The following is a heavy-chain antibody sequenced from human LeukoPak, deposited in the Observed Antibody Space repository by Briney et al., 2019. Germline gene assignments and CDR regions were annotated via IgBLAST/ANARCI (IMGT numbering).Heavy chain of an antibody. V-gene: IGHV3-9*01. CDR3: AKPPPRFLEWLFYFDY. J-gene: IGHJ4*02. CDR2: ISWNSGSI. CDR1: GFTFDDYA. Sequence: PGGSLRLSCAASGFTFDDYAMHWVRQAPGKGLEWVSGISWNSGSIGYADSVKGRFTISRDNSKNTLYLQMNSLRAEDTAVYYCAKPPPRFLEWLFYFDYWGQGTLVTVSS. D-gene: IGHD3-3*01.